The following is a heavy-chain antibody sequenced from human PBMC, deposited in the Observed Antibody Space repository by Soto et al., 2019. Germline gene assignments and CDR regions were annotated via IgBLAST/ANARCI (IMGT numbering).Heavy chain of an antibody. D-gene: IGHD3-3*01. J-gene: IGHJ4*02. CDR3: AKTPYEFWSGVRFDY. CDR2: ISGSGRST. CDR1: GFTFNNA. Sequence: HPWGSLRLSCAASGFTFNNAMSLVLDAAWKGVEWVSAISGSGRSTYYAPSVKGRFTISRDFSKNTLYLQMNSLGAEDTAVYYCAKTPYEFWSGVRFDYWGQGTLVSVAS. V-gene: IGHV3-23*01.